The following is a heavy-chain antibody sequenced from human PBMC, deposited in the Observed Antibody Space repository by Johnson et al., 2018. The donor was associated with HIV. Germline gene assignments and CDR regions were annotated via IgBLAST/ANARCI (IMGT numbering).Heavy chain of an antibody. CDR2: IGTAGDT. D-gene: IGHD6-19*01. V-gene: IGHV3-13*01. CDR1: GFTFSSYD. J-gene: IGHJ3*02. Sequence: VQLVESGGGLVQPGGSLRLSCAASGFTFSSYDMHWVRQTTGKGLESVSGIGTAGDTYYPGSVKGRFTISRENAKNSLYLQMNSLRAGDTAVYYCARGLIAVAGFDAFDIWGQGTMVTVSS. CDR3: ARGLIAVAGFDAFDI.